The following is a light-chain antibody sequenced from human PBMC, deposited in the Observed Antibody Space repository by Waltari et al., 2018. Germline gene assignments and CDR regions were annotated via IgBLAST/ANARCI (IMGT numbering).Light chain of an antibody. CDR2: DAA. J-gene: IGKJ1*01. CDR1: QTIRGW. CDR3: QQYSSFST. V-gene: IGKV1-5*01. Sequence: DIQMTQSPSMLSASVGDRVTITCRASQTIRGWLAWYHLKPGLAPKLLIYDAANLGGGVPSRFSGSGFGTNFTLTISSLQPDDFATYYCQQYSSFSTFGLGTKV.